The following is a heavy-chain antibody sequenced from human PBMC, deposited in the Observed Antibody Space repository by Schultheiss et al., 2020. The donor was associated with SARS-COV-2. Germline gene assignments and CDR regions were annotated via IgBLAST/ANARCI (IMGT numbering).Heavy chain of an antibody. CDR1: GGSISSGGYY. Sequence: SETLSLTCTVSGGSISSGGYYWSWIRQHPGKGLEWIGYIYYSGSTYYNPSLKSRVTISVDTSKNQFPLKLSSVTAADTAVYYCARGGYSYGKFDYWGQGTLVTVSS. CDR2: IYYSGST. D-gene: IGHD5-18*01. J-gene: IGHJ4*02. CDR3: ARGGYSYGKFDY. V-gene: IGHV4-31*03.